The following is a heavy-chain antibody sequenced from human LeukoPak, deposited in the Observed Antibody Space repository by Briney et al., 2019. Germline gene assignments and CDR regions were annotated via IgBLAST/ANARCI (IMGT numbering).Heavy chain of an antibody. J-gene: IGHJ4*02. V-gene: IGHV4-59*08. CDR1: GGSISSDY. CDR2: IYYSGST. CDR3: ARLKEMAIDY. Sequence: PSETLSLTCTVSGGSISSDYWSWIRQPPGKGLEWIGYIYYSGSTNYNPSLKSRVTISVDKSKNQFSLKLSSVTAADTDVYYCARLKEMAIDYWGQGTLVTVSS. D-gene: IGHD5-24*01.